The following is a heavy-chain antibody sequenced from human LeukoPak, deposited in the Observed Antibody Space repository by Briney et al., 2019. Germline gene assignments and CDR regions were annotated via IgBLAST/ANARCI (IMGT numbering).Heavy chain of an antibody. CDR2: IYSGGST. CDR3: AREFRDGYSDPYYYYGMDV. V-gene: IGHV3-53*01. J-gene: IGHJ6*02. D-gene: IGHD5-24*01. CDR1: GFTVSSNY. Sequence: PGGSLRLSCAASGFTVSSNYMSWVRQAPGKGLEWVSVIYSGGSTYYADSVKGRFTISRDNSKNTLYLQMNSLRAEDTAVYYCAREFRDGYSDPYYYYGMDVWGQGTTVTVSS.